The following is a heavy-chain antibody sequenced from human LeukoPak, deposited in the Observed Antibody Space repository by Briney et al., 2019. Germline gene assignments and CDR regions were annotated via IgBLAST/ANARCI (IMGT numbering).Heavy chain of an antibody. V-gene: IGHV3-23*01. CDR3: AKDLTSIQLWLEGINYYYGMDV. Sequence: GGSLRLACAAYGVALSSHAVGCGRRAPGKGLESVSAISGSGGRTYYAACVKGRFTISRDNCKNTLYLQKTSLRAEDTAVYYCAKDLTSIQLWLEGINYYYGMDVWGQGTTVTVSS. J-gene: IGHJ6*02. CDR2: ISGSGGRT. D-gene: IGHD5-18*01. CDR1: GVALSSHA.